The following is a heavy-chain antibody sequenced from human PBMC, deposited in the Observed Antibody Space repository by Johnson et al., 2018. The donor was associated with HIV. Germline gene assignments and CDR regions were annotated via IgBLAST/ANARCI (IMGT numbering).Heavy chain of an antibody. V-gene: IGHV3-30*02. D-gene: IGHD3-3*01. J-gene: IGHJ3*02. CDR1: GFTFRSYG. Sequence: QVQLVESGGGVVQPGGSLRLSCAASGFTFRSYGMHWVRQAPGKGLAWVAFIRYDGSNKYYADSVTGRFSISRDNSKNTLYLQMNSLRAEDTAVYYCARDAGVDDAFDIWGQGTMVTVSS. CDR3: ARDAGVDDAFDI. CDR2: IRYDGSNK.